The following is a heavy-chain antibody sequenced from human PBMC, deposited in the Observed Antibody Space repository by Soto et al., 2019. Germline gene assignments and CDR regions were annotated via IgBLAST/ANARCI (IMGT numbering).Heavy chain of an antibody. CDR3: AIGPSGSDNYYMDV. Sequence: ASVNVSCKASGYTFNSYDINWVRQATGQGLEWMGWMNPKSGNTGYAQMFQGRVTMTRNTSINTVYMELSSLRSEDSAVYYCAIGPSGSDNYYMDVWGKGTTVTVSS. V-gene: IGHV1-8*01. D-gene: IGHD2-21*02. J-gene: IGHJ6*03. CDR1: GYTFNSYD. CDR2: MNPKSGNT.